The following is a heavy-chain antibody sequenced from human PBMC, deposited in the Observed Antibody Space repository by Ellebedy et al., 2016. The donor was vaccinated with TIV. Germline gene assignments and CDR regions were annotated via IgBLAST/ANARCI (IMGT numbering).Heavy chain of an antibody. Sequence: PGGSLRLSCTVSGGSISRYYWSWIRQPPGKGLEWIGYVYYNGITTYSPSLKSRVTISIDTSKDRIFLKLTTMTAADTAVYYCARGGFNGNSGNLDFWGQGTLVTVSS. CDR2: VYYNGIT. J-gene: IGHJ4*02. CDR1: GGSISRYY. V-gene: IGHV4-59*01. CDR3: ARGGFNGNSGNLDF. D-gene: IGHD4-23*01.